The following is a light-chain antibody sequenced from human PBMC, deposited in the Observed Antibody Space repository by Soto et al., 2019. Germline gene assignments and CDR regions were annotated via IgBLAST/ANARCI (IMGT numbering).Light chain of an antibody. CDR3: QQRSSWPRT. CDR1: QSISSY. Sequence: EIVLTQSPATRSLSPGERATLSCRASQSISSYLAWYQQKPGQAPRLLIYDASNRATGIPARFSGSGSGTDFTLTISSLEPEDFAVYYCQQRSSWPRTFGQGTKVDIK. J-gene: IGKJ1*01. V-gene: IGKV3-11*01. CDR2: DAS.